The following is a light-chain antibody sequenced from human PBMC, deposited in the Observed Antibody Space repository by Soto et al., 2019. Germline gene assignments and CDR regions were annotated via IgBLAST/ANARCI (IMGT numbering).Light chain of an antibody. CDR2: DVS. V-gene: IGLV2-14*03. CDR3: SSFTSNNTRV. Sequence: QSALTQPASVSGSPGQSITISCTGTSSDVGGYNYVSWYQHHPGKAPKLMIYDVSTRPSGVFNRFSGSKSGNTASLTISGLQAEDEADYYCSSFTSNNTRVFGTGTKVTVL. J-gene: IGLJ1*01. CDR1: SSDVGGYNY.